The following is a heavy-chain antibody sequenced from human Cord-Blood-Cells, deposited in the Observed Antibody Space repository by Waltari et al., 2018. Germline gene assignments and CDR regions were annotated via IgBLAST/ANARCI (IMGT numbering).Heavy chain of an antibody. CDR2: IWYDGSNK. CDR1: GFTFSSYG. CDR3: ARDPTSYNYYDSSGYFDY. D-gene: IGHD3-22*01. J-gene: IGHJ4*02. Sequence: LVESGGGVVQPGRSLRLSCAASGFTFSSYGMHWVRQAPGKGLEWVAVIWYDGSNKYYADSVKGRFTISRDNSKNTLYLQMNSLRAEDTAVYYCARDPTSYNYYDSSGYFDYWGQGTLVTVSS. V-gene: IGHV3-33*01.